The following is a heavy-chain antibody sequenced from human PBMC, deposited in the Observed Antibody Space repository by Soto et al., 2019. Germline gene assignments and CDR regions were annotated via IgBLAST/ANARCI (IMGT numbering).Heavy chain of an antibody. CDR3: TRHWDLAARPAYYYYGMDV. CDR2: IRSKANSYAT. V-gene: IGHV3-73*01. CDR1: GFTFSGSA. D-gene: IGHD6-6*01. J-gene: IGHJ6*02. Sequence: GGSLRLSCAASGFTFSGSAMHWVRQASGKGLEWVGRIRSKANSYATAYAASVKGRFTISRDDSKNTAYLQMNSLKTEDTAVYYCTRHWDLAARPAYYYYGMDVWGQGTTVTVSS.